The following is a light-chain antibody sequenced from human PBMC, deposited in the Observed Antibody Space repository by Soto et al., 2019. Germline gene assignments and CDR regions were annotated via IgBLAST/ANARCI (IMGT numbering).Light chain of an antibody. CDR2: EVN. J-gene: IGLJ1*01. CDR1: SSDVGGYNY. V-gene: IGLV2-14*01. CDR3: SSFTSTSTYV. Sequence: QSVLTQPASVSGSPGRSITISCTGTSSDVGGYNYVSWYQQHPGKAPKLMIYEVNNRPSGISNRFSGSKSGNTASLTISGLQAEDEADYYCSSFTSTSTYVFGTGTKLTVL.